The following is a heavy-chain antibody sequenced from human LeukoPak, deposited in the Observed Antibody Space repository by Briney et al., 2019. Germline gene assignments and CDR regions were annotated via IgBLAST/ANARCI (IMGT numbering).Heavy chain of an antibody. CDR3: TRNGGGLGY. D-gene: IGHD3-16*01. CDR2: IRAPGAGGNT. V-gene: IGHV3-23*01. J-gene: IGHJ4*02. CDR1: GFTFSNYD. Sequence: GGSLRLSCAASGFTFSNYDMIWVRQAPGKGLEWVSSIRAPGAGGNTYSADSVKGRFTTSRDDSKSTLFLQMDSLTAEDTAVYYCTRNGGGLGYWSQGALVTVSS.